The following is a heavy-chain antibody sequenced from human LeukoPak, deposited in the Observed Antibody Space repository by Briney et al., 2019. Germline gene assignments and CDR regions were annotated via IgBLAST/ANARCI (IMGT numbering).Heavy chain of an antibody. CDR3: ARGIVGPTYFDY. D-gene: IGHD1-26*01. Sequence: SETLSLTCVVYSGSFSGYFWSWIRQPPGKGLEWIGEINRSGSTNYNPSLKSRVTISVDTSKNQFSLRLSSVTAADTAVYYCARGIVGPTYFDYWGQGTLVTVSS. V-gene: IGHV4-34*01. J-gene: IGHJ4*02. CDR1: SGSFSGYF. CDR2: INRSGST.